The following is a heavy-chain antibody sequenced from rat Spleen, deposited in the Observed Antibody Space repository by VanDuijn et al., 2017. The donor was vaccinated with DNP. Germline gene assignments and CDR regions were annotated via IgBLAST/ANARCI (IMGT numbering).Heavy chain of an antibody. CDR1: GFTFSNYD. V-gene: IGHV5S23*01. CDR2: ISTSGGST. CDR3: AGPIYFYSVLDY. J-gene: IGHJ2*01. D-gene: IGHD1-11*01. Sequence: EVQLVESGGGFVQPGRSLKLSCAASGFTFSNYDMAWVRQAPTKGLEWVASISTSGGSTYYRDSVKGRFTVSRDNAKSTLYLQMNSVQTEDTAMYFCAGPIYFYSVLDYWGQGVMVTVSS.